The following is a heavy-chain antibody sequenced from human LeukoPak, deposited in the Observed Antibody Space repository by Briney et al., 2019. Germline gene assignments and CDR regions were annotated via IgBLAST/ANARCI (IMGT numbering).Heavy chain of an antibody. D-gene: IGHD5-18*01. Sequence: SETLSLTCTLSGGSISSYYWSWIRQPPGEGLEWIGFIYYSGSTNQNPSLKRRVNISVDTSKNQFFLRLSSVTAADTAVYYCASSSAMVTHSFDYWGQGTLVTVSS. CDR2: IYYSGST. CDR1: GGSISSYY. CDR3: ASSSAMVTHSFDY. J-gene: IGHJ4*02. V-gene: IGHV4-59*08.